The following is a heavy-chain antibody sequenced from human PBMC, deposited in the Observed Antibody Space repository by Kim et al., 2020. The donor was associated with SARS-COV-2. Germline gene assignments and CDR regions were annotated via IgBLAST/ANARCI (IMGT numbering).Heavy chain of an antibody. J-gene: IGHJ3*02. D-gene: IGHD3-10*01. CDR3: ARETMVRGVTLDAFDI. V-gene: IGHV1-46*01. Sequence: KLQGRVTMTRDTSTSTVYMELSSLRSEDTAVYYCARETMVRGVTLDAFDIWGQGTMVTVSS.